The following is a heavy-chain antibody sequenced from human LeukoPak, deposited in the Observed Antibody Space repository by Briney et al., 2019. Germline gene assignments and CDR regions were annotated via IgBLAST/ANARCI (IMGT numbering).Heavy chain of an antibody. D-gene: IGHD6-19*01. CDR1: GGSISSYY. Sequence: MPSETLSLTCTVSGGSISSYYWSWIRQPPGKGLEWIGYIYYGGSTNYNPSLKSRVTISVDTSKNQFSLKLSSVTAADTAVYYCARTESSGWYMDWFDPWGQGTLVTVSS. CDR2: IYYGGST. V-gene: IGHV4-59*01. CDR3: ARTESSGWYMDWFDP. J-gene: IGHJ5*02.